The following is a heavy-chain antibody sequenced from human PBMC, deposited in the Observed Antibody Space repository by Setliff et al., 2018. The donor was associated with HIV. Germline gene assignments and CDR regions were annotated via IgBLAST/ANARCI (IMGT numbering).Heavy chain of an antibody. D-gene: IGHD3-10*01. CDR1: GFPLNHAW. Sequence: GSLSLSCAASGFPLNHAWMSWVRQAPGKGLEWVGRIKTKTDGGTTDYAAPVKGRFTISRDDSKNSLSLHMNSLKTEDTAVYYCAVWIREVISWGRGTLVTVSS. V-gene: IGHV3-15*01. CDR3: AVWIREVIS. J-gene: IGHJ5*02. CDR2: IKTKTDGGTT.